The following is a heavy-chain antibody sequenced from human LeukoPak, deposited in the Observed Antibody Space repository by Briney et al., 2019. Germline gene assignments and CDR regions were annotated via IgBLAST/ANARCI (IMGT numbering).Heavy chain of an antibody. CDR2: ISDSGGST. V-gene: IGHV3-23*01. CDR1: GFSFSSYA. D-gene: IGHD3-16*01. J-gene: IGHJ3*01. Sequence: GGSLRLSCAASGFSFSSYAMSWVRQAPGKGLEWVSGISDSGGSTYYADSVKGRFTISRDNSKKQLFLQVDSLRVEDTAVYYCAKGKINHDGVFDAWGQGTRVTVSS. CDR3: AKGKINHDGVFDA.